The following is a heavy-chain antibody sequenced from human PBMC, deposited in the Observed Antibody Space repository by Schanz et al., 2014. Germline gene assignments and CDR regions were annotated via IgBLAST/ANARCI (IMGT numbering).Heavy chain of an antibody. CDR2: ISGSSSTK. V-gene: IGHV3-48*01. D-gene: IGHD6-6*01. CDR1: GFTFDPYA. CDR3: VPMSIAAH. J-gene: IGHJ4*02. Sequence: VQLVESGGGVVQPGGSLRLSCAASGFTFDPYAMHWLRQSPGKGLEWVSYISGSSSTKYYADSVKGRFTISRDNGKKSLYLQMNSLRAEDTAVYYCVPMSIAAHWGQGTLXTVSS.